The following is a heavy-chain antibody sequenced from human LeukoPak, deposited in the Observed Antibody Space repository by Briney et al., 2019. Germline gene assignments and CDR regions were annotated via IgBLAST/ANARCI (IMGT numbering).Heavy chain of an antibody. V-gene: IGHV1-2*02. CDR3: ARGDGDGPARRAFDI. CDR2: INPTSGDT. CDR1: GYTFTGYY. D-gene: IGHD7-27*01. Sequence: GASVKVSCKASGYTFTGYYMHWVRQAPGHGLKWMGWINPTSGDTNYLQKFQGRVIMTRDTSISTAYMELSRVRSDDTAVYYCARGDGDGPARRAFDIWGQGTMVTVSS. J-gene: IGHJ3*02.